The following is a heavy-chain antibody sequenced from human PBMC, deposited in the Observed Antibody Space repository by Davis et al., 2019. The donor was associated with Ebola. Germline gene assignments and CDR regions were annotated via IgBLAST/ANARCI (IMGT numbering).Heavy chain of an antibody. CDR1: GFTFSSFA. J-gene: IGHJ4*02. V-gene: IGHV3-23*01. CDR2: ISGGGDST. CDR3: ARASGYYYRGDY. Sequence: PGGSLRLSCAASGFTFSSFAMNWVRQAPGKGLEWVSFISGGGDSTYYADSVKGRFTISRDNSKNTLYLQMNSLRAEDTAVYYCARASGYYYRGDYWGQGTLVTVSS. D-gene: IGHD3-22*01.